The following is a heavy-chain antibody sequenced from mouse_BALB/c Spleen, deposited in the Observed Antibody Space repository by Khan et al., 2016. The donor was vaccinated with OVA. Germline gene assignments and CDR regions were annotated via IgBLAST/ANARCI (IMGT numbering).Heavy chain of an antibody. J-gene: IGHJ3*01. CDR1: GFTFSTYG. CDR2: VSTGGSYT. CDR3: TRLAYYYDSEGFAY. D-gene: IGHD1-1*01. V-gene: IGHV5-6*01. Sequence: DVHLVESGGDLVKPGGSLKLSCAASGFTFSTYGMSWVRQAPDKRLEWVATVSTGGSYTYYPDSVRGRFTISRDNAKNTLYLQMTGRRSEDPAMFYCTRLAYYYDSEGFAYWGQGTLVTVSA.